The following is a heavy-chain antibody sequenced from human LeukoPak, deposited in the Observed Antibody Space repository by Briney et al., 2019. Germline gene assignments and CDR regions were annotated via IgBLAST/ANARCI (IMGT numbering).Heavy chain of an antibody. V-gene: IGHV1-8*01. J-gene: IGHJ6*03. CDR1: GYTFTSYD. CDR2: MNPNSGNT. CDR3: ARGEEGGSGGDDYYYYMDV. Sequence: GASVKVSCKASGYTFTSYDINWVRQATGQGLEWMGWMNPNSGNTGYAQKFQGRVTMTRNTSISTAYMELSRLRSEDTAVYYCARGEEGGSGGDDYYYYMDVWGKGTTVTVSS. D-gene: IGHD2-15*01.